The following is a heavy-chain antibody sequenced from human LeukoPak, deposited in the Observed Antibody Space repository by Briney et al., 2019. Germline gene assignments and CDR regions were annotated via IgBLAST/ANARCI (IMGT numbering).Heavy chain of an antibody. J-gene: IGHJ5*02. CDR3: ARGQGVSKYNWFDP. V-gene: IGHV4-4*07. CDR2: INTSGST. D-gene: IGHD5/OR15-5a*01. CDR1: GGSISSYY. Sequence: SETLSLTCTVSGGSISSYYWSWIRQPAGKGLEWIGRINTSGSTNYNPSLKSRVTMSVDTSKNQFSLKLTSVTAADTAVYYCARGQGVSKYNWFDPWGQGTLVTVSS.